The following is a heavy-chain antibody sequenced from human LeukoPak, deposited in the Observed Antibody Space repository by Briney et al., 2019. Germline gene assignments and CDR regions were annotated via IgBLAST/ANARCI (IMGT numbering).Heavy chain of an antibody. CDR2: MYHSGST. Sequence: SETLSLTCAVSGYSISCGYYWGWIRQPPGKGLEWIGSMYHSGSTYYNPSLKSRVTISVDTSKNQFSLKLISVTAADTAVYYCARHSFYCTSSSCYVFDYWGQGTLVTVSS. V-gene: IGHV4-38-2*01. J-gene: IGHJ4*02. D-gene: IGHD2-2*01. CDR3: ARHSFYCTSSSCYVFDY. CDR1: GYSISCGYY.